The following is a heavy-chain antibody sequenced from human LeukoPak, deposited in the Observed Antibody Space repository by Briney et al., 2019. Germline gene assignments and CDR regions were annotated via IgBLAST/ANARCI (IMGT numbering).Heavy chain of an antibody. CDR2: INHSGST. J-gene: IGHJ5*02. V-gene: IGHV4-34*01. D-gene: IGHD1-1*01. CDR3: ARGRNWNDGWFDP. Sequence: PSETLSLTCAVYGGSFNGYYWSWIRQPPGKGLEWIGEINHSGSTNYNPSLKSRVTISVDTSKNQFSLKLSSVTAADTAVYYCARGRNWNDGWFDPWGQGTLVTVSS. CDR1: GGSFNGYY.